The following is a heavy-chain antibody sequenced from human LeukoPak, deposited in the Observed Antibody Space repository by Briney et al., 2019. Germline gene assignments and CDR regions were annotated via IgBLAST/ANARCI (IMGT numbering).Heavy chain of an antibody. Sequence: GGSLRLSCAASGFTLSSYAVSWVRQAPGKGLEWVSYISSSGSTIYYADSVKGRLTISRDNAKNSLYLQMNSLRAEDTAVYYCARVTRYRSGWFDYWGQGTLVTVSS. CDR1: GFTLSSYA. D-gene: IGHD6-19*01. V-gene: IGHV3-48*03. CDR3: ARVTRYRSGWFDY. CDR2: ISSSGSTI. J-gene: IGHJ4*02.